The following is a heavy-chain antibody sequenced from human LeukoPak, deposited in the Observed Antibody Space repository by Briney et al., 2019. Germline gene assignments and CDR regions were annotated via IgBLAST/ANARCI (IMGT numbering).Heavy chain of an antibody. CDR2: ISGSGGST. Sequence: GGSLRLSCAASGFTFSSYAMSWVRQAPGKGLEWVSAISGSGGSTYYADSVKGRFTISRVNSKNTLYLQMNSLRAEDTAVYYCAKDSGHYYGMDVWGQGTTVTVSS. V-gene: IGHV3-23*01. CDR1: GFTFSSYA. J-gene: IGHJ6*02. CDR3: AKDSGHYYGMDV.